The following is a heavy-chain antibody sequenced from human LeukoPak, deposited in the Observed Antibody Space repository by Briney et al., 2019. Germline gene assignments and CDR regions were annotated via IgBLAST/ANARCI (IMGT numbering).Heavy chain of an antibody. CDR2: INHSGST. CDR1: GGSFSGYY. V-gene: IGHV4-34*01. J-gene: IGHJ2*01. CDR3: ARVLTGYFDL. D-gene: IGHD1-20*01. Sequence: PSETLSLTCAVYGGSFSGYYWSWIRQPPGKGLEWIGEINHSGSTNYNPSLKSRVTISVDTSKNQFSLKLSSVTAADTAVYYCARVLTGYFDLWGRGTLVTVSS.